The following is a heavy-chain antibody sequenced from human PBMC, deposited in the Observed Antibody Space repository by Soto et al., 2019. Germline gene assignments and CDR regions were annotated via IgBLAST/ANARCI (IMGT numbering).Heavy chain of an antibody. CDR3: ARSATVTTPPNWFDP. V-gene: IGHV1-69*13. CDR1: GGTFSSYA. D-gene: IGHD4-4*01. CDR2: IIPIFGTA. J-gene: IGHJ5*02. Sequence: SVKVSCKASGGTFSSYAISWVRHAPGQGLEWMGGIIPIFGTANYAQKFQGRVTITADESTSTAYMELSSLRSEDTAVYYCARSATVTTPPNWFDPWGQGTLVTVSS.